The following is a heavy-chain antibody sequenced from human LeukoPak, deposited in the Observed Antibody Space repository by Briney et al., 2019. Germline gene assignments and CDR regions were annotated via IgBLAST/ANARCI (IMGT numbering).Heavy chain of an antibody. V-gene: IGHV3-23*01. D-gene: IGHD3-22*01. CDR1: GFTFSSYA. CDR3: AREVYYDSSGYYYYAFDI. CDR2: ISGSGGST. Sequence: GGSLRLSCAASGFTFSSYAMSWVRQAPGKGLEWVSAISGSGGSTYYADSVKGRFTISRDNSKNTLYLQMNSLRDEDTAVYYCAREVYYDSSGYYYYAFDIWGQGTMVTVSS. J-gene: IGHJ3*02.